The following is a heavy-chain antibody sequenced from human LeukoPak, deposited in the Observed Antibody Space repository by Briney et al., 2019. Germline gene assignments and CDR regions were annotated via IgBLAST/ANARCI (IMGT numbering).Heavy chain of an antibody. CDR2: ISVRGDI. Sequence: PGGSLRLSCAASGITFSRYGMSWVRQAPGKGLEWVSSISVRGDIYYADSVKGRFTISRDNSKTTSYMEMNSLRAEDTAVYFCAAYGSGSPPYHFDYWGQGTLVTVSS. CDR1: GITFSRYG. D-gene: IGHD3-10*01. J-gene: IGHJ4*02. V-gene: IGHV3-23*01. CDR3: AAYGSGSPPYHFDY.